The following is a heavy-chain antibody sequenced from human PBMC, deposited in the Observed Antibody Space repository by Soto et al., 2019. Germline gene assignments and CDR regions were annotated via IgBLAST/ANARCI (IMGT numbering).Heavy chain of an antibody. Sequence: LSLTCTVSGGSISSYYWSWIRQPAGKGLEWIGRIYTSGSTNYNPSLKSRVTMSVVTFKNQFSLKLSSVTAADTAVYYCARSGYYHNWFDPWGQGTLVTVSS. J-gene: IGHJ5*02. CDR3: ARSGYYHNWFDP. CDR2: IYTSGST. V-gene: IGHV4-4*07. CDR1: GGSISSYY. D-gene: IGHD3-22*01.